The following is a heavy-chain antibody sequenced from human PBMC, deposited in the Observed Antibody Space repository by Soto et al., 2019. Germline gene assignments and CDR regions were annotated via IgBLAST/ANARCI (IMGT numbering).Heavy chain of an antibody. CDR1: GYTFTSYG. D-gene: IGHD3-9*01. V-gene: IGHV1-18*01. CDR3: ARAGLRYFDWASSDF. J-gene: IGHJ4*02. Sequence: GASVKVSCKASGYTFTSYGFSWVRQAPGQGLEWMGWISAANDNTEYAQKLQGRVTLTTDTSTSTAYMELRSLRSDDTAVYYCARAGLRYFDWASSDFWGQGTLVTVSS. CDR2: ISAANDNT.